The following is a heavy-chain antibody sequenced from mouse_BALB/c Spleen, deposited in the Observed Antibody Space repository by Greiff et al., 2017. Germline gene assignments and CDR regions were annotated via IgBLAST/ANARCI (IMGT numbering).Heavy chain of an antibody. D-gene: IGHD3-2*01. CDR3: TRDSLAMDY. CDR1: GYTFTSYY. CDR2: INPSNGGT. Sequence: QVQLQQSGAELVKPGASVKLSCKASGYTFTSYYMYWVKQRPGQGLEWIGEINPSNGGTNFNEKFKSKATLTVDKSSSTAYMQLSSLTSEDSAVYYCTRDSLAMDYWGQGTSVTVSS. V-gene: IGHV1S81*02. J-gene: IGHJ4*01.